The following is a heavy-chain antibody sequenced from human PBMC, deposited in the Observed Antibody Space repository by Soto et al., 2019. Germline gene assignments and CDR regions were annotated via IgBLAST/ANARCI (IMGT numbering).Heavy chain of an antibody. CDR2: INSRSDGGTT. V-gene: IGHV3-15*07. J-gene: IGHJ4*02. CDR1: GFTFANAW. D-gene: IGHD6-13*01. CDR3: TTGDDSSSWYGIYY. Sequence: EVQLVGSGGGLVKPGGALRLSCTGSGFTFANAWMNWVRQAPGKGLEWVGRINSRSDGGTTDYAAPVNGRFNISRDDSRNTLFLQMNSLKAEDTAVYYCTTGDDSSSWYGIYYWGQGTLVTVSS.